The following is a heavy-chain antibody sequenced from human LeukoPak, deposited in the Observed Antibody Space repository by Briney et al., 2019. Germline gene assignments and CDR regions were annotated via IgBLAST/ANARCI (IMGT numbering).Heavy chain of an antibody. Sequence: PSQTLSLTCAVSGGSISSGTHYWDWIRQHPGQGLEWIGHIYNTGSAYYNPSLMSRVSISIDTSENQFSLKLSSVTAADTAVYYCTSTHCASPSCYSYYYSGLDVWGQGTTVIVSS. CDR2: IYNTGSA. CDR1: GGSISSGTHY. J-gene: IGHJ6*02. D-gene: IGHD2-2*01. V-gene: IGHV4-31*11. CDR3: TSTHCASPSCYSYYYSGLDV.